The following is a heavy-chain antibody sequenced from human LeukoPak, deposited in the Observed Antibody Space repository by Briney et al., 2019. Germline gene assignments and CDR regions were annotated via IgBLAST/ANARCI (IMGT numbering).Heavy chain of an antibody. CDR2: IYYSGST. J-gene: IGHJ4*02. D-gene: IGHD6-13*01. CDR1: GGSISSYY. CDR3: AREDSSSRYPGGFDY. Sequence: SETLSLTCTVSGGSISSYYWSWIRQPPGKGLEWIGYIYYSGSTNYNPSLKSRVTISVDTSKNQFSLKLSSVTAADTAVYYCAREDSSSRYPGGFDYWGQGTLVTVSS. V-gene: IGHV4-59*01.